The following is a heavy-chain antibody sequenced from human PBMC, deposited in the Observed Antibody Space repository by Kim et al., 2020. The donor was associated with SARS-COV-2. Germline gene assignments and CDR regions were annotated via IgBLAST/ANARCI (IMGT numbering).Heavy chain of an antibody. CDR1: GGSFSGYY. CDR2: INHSGST. V-gene: IGHV4-34*01. Sequence: SETLSLTCAVYGGSFSGYYWSWIRQPPGKGLEWIGEINHSGSTNYNPSLKSRVTISVDTSKNQFSLKLSSVTAADTAVYYCARDSVAGTHWGQGTLVTVSS. D-gene: IGHD6-19*01. CDR3: ARDSVAGTH. J-gene: IGHJ4*02.